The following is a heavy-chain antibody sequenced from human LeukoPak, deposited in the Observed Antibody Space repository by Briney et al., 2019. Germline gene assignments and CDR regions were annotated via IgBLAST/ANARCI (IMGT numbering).Heavy chain of an antibody. D-gene: IGHD3-22*01. V-gene: IGHV1-3*01. CDR2: INGGSGNT. CDR3: ANPRYDSSGYYYVD. CDR1: GYTFTDYT. J-gene: IGHJ4*02. Sequence: GASVKVSCKASGYTFTDYTMRWLRQAPGQRLGWMGWINGGSGNTKYSPEFQGRVTITRDTSASTAYMELSSLRSEDTAVYYCANPRYDSSGYYYVDWGQGTLVTVSS.